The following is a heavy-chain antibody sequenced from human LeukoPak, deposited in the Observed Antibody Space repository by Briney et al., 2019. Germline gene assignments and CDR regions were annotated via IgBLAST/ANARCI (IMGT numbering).Heavy chain of an antibody. CDR3: AREVTYYDFWSGYYTRWFDP. V-gene: IGHV4-30-2*01. Sequence: PSQTLSLTCAVSGGSISSGGYSWSWLRQPPGKGLEWIGYIYHSGSTYYNPSLKSRVTISVDRSKNQFSLKLSSVTAADTAVYYCAREVTYYDFWSGYYTRWFDPWGQGTLVTVSS. D-gene: IGHD3-3*01. CDR1: GGSISSGGYS. CDR2: IYHSGST. J-gene: IGHJ5*02.